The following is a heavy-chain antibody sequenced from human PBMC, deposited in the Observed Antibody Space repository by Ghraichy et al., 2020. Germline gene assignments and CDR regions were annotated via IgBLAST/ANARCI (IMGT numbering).Heavy chain of an antibody. CDR3: AKEGQIGVAGFDY. D-gene: IGHD6-19*01. Sequence: GGSLRLSCAASGFTFSNYAMSWVRQAPGRGLERVSGFGRRGRDTYYADSVKGRFTISRDNSKNTLYLQMNSLRVEDTAVYYCAKEGQIGVAGFDYWGQGTLMTVSS. V-gene: IGHV3-23*01. CDR1: GFTFSNYA. J-gene: IGHJ4*02. CDR2: FGRRGRDT.